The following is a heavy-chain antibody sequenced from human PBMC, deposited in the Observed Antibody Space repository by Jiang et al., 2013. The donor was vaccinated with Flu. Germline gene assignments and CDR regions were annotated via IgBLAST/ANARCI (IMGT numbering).Heavy chain of an antibody. Sequence: GLVKPSQTLSLTCTVSGGSISSGGYYWSWIRQHPGKGRGVDWVHLLHGSTYYNPSLKSRVTISVDTSKNQFSLKLSSVTAADTAVYYCARGSYYDSSGYYQLNWGQGTLVTVSS. CDR2: LLHGST. D-gene: IGHD3-22*01. CDR3: ARGSYYDSSGYYQLN. CDR1: GGSISSGGYY. J-gene: IGHJ4*02. V-gene: IGHV4-31*03.